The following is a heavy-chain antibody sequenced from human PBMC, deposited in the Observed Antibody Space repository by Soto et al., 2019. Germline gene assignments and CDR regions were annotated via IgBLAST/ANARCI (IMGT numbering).Heavy chain of an antibody. D-gene: IGHD3-16*01. CDR3: ARDLGLLKSLFDY. Sequence: GWSLRLSCLASGFSFNSFNMNWIRRAPGRGLEWVASISVSGDNIYYGDSVQGRFTISRDNSKRSVFLDLSSLRVEDTAVYYCARDLGLLKSLFDYWGQGTLLTVSS. CDR1: GFSFNSFN. J-gene: IGHJ4*02. V-gene: IGHV3-21*01. CDR2: ISVSGDNI.